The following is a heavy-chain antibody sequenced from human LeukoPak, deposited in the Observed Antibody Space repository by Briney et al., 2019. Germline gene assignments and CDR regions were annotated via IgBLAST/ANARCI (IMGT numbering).Heavy chain of an antibody. CDR1: GFTLSSCN. D-gene: IGHD6-6*01. CDR2: ISGSGCST. V-gene: IGHV3-23*01. CDR3: ARRGSSSFAPDDY. J-gene: IGHJ4*02. Sequence: PGGSLRLSCAASGFTLSSCNMSWVRQAPGKGLEWVSAISGSGCSTYYAESVKGRFTNSRDNYKNTLYLQMNSLRAEDTSVYYCARRGSSSFAPDDYWGQGTLVTVSS.